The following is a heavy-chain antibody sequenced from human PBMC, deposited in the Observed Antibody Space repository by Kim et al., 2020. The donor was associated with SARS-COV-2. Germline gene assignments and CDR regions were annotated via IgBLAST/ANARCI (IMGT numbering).Heavy chain of an antibody. CDR1: GFMFTSYA. D-gene: IGHD3-16*01. Sequence: GGSLRLSCVGSGFMFTSYAMSWVRQTPGKGLEWVADITGTGGTTLYADSVKGRFTISRDNSKSTLYLEMSSLRAEDTAVYYCAQNEWELWLVKWGVGTLVTVSS. CDR2: ITGTGGTT. J-gene: IGHJ4*02. V-gene: IGHV3-23*01. CDR3: AQNEWELWLVK.